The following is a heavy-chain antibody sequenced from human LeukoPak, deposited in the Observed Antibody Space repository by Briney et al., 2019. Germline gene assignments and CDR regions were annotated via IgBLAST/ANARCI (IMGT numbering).Heavy chain of an antibody. Sequence: PGGSLRLSCAASGFTFSSYWMHWVRQAPGKGLVWVSRINTDGSTTNYADSVKGRFTISRDNAKNTLYLQMNSLRAEDTAVYYCATDRSSIAVRPYWGQGTLVTVSS. CDR2: INTDGSTT. V-gene: IGHV3-74*01. CDR1: GFTFSSYW. CDR3: ATDRSSIAVRPY. D-gene: IGHD6-6*01. J-gene: IGHJ4*02.